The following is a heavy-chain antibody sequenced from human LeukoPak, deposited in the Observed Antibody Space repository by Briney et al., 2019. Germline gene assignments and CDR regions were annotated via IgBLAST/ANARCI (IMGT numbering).Heavy chain of an antibody. Sequence: SGTLSLTCAVSGGSISSSNWWSWVRQPPGKGLEWIGEIYHSGSTNYNPSLKSRVTISVDKSKNQFSLKLSSVTAADTAVYYCARSQGLLGFGELSFPHYFDYWGQGTLVTVSS. CDR3: ARSQGLLGFGELSFPHYFDY. CDR1: GGSISSSNW. V-gene: IGHV4-4*02. J-gene: IGHJ4*02. D-gene: IGHD3-10*01. CDR2: IYHSGST.